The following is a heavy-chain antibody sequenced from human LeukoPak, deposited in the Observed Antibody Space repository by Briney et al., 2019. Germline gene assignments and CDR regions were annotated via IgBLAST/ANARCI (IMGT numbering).Heavy chain of an antibody. D-gene: IGHD6-19*01. CDR3: AKSIAVAGTDFDY. J-gene: IGHJ4*02. Sequence: GGSLRLSCAASGFIFSTYNMNWVRLAPGRGLEWLSYISVRSDNIFYADSVKGRFTISRDNSKNTLYLQMNSLRAEDTAVYYCAKSIAVAGTDFDYWGQGTLVTVSS. CDR2: ISVRSDNI. CDR1: GFIFSTYN. V-gene: IGHV3-48*01.